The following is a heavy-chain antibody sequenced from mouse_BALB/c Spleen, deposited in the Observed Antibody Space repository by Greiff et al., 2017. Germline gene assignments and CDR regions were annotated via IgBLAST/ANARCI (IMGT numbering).Heavy chain of an antibody. Sequence: QVHVKQSGAELAKPGASVKMSCKASGYTFTSYWMHWVKQRPGQGLEWIGYINPSTGYTEYNQKFKDKATLTADKSSSTAYMQLSSLTSEDSAVYYCARGNFGDYYAMDYWGQGTSVTVSS. V-gene: IGHV1-7*01. D-gene: IGHD2-1*01. CDR3: ARGNFGDYYAMDY. CDR2: INPSTGYT. CDR1: GYTFTSYW. J-gene: IGHJ4*01.